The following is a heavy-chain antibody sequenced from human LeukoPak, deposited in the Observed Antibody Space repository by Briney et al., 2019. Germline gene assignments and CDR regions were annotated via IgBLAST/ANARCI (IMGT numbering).Heavy chain of an antibody. CDR2: MNPNSGGT. D-gene: IGHD3-10*01. V-gene: IGHV1-2*02. CDR3: ARDLPGSLTEFDY. Sequence: GASVKVSCKASGYTFTSYDINWVRQATGQGLEWMGWMNPNSGGTDYAQKFQGRVTMTRDTSISTAYMELSRLRSDDTAVYYCARDLPGSLTEFDYWGQGTLVTVSS. J-gene: IGHJ4*02. CDR1: GYTFTSYD.